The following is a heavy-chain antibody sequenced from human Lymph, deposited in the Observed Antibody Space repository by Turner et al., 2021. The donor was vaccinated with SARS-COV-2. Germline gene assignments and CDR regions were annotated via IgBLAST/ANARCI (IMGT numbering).Heavy chain of an antibody. CDR2: ISGNNDNT. J-gene: IGHJ5*02. CDR3: ARSNFDWLFSPDWFDP. V-gene: IGHV1-18*01. CDR1: GYTFTNYG. Sequence: QVQLVQSGAEVKKPGASVKVSCKASGYTFTNYGSSWVRQAPGEGLEWMGWISGNNDNTNYAQKLQGRVTMTTDTSTSTAYMELRSLRSDDTAVYYCARSNFDWLFSPDWFDPWGQGTLVIVSS. D-gene: IGHD3-9*01.